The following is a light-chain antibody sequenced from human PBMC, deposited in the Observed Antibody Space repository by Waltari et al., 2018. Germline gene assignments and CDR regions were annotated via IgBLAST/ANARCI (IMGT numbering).Light chain of an antibody. CDR3: LLYYGAWV. Sequence: QTVVTQEPSLTVSPGGTFTLTCASSTGAVTTHYYPNWFQQKPGQAPRALIYSTNNKHSRTPARFSGALLGGKAALTLSGVQPEDEAEYYCLLYYGAWVFGGGTKLTVL. CDR2: STN. J-gene: IGLJ3*02. V-gene: IGLV7-43*01. CDR1: TGAVTTHYY.